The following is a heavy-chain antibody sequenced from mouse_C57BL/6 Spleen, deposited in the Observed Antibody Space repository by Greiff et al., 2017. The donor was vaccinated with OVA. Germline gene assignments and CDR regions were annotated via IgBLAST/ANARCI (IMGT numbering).Heavy chain of an antibody. CDR2: IDPSDSYT. J-gene: IGHJ3*01. D-gene: IGHD2-5*01. CDR1: GYTFTSYW. Sequence: VQLQQPGAELVRPGTSVKLSCKASGYTFTSYWMHWVKQRPGQGLEWIGVIDPSDSYTNYNQKFKGKATLTVDTSSSTAYMQLSSLTSEDSAVYYCARSPHSNYQFAYWGQGTLVTVSA. CDR3: ARSPHSNYQFAY. V-gene: IGHV1-59*01.